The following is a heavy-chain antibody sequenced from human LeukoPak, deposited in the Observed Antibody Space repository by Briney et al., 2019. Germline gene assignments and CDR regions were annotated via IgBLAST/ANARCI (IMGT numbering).Heavy chain of an antibody. CDR2: ISAYNGNT. D-gene: IGHD3-9*01. V-gene: IGHV1-18*01. J-gene: IGHJ4*02. Sequence: ASVKVSCKASGYTYTSYGISWVRQAPGQGLEWMGWISAYNGNTNSAQKLQGRVTMTTDTSTSTAYMELRSLRSDDTAVYYCARDRQYFDWFPGDYWGQGTLVTVSS. CDR1: GYTYTSYG. CDR3: ARDRQYFDWFPGDY.